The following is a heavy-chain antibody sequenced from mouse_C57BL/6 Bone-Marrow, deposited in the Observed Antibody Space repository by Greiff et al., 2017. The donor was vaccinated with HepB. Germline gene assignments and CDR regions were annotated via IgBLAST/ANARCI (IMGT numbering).Heavy chain of an antibody. CDR3: ARDEGGNYRLAY. CDR1: GFTFSDFY. J-gene: IGHJ3*01. V-gene: IGHV7-1*01. CDR2: SRNKANDYTT. Sequence: EVQVVESGGGLVQSGRSLRLSCATSGFTFSDFYMEWVRQAPGKGLEWIAASRNKANDYTTEYSASVKGRFIVSRDTSQSILYLQMNALRAEDTAIYYCARDEGGNYRLAYWGQGTLVTVSA. D-gene: IGHD2-1*01.